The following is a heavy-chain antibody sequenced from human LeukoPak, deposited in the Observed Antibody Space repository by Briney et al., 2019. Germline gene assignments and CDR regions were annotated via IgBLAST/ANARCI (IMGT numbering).Heavy chain of an antibody. Sequence: GGSLRLSCTASGFTFGDYAMSWFRQAPGKGLEWVSAISGSGGSTYYADSVKGRFTISRDNSKNTLYLQMNSLRAEDTAVYYCAKDPRCSGGSCYYYYYYMDVWGKGTTVTVSS. D-gene: IGHD2-15*01. J-gene: IGHJ6*03. V-gene: IGHV3-23*01. CDR3: AKDPRCSGGSCYYYYYYMDV. CDR2: ISGSGGST. CDR1: GFTFGDYA.